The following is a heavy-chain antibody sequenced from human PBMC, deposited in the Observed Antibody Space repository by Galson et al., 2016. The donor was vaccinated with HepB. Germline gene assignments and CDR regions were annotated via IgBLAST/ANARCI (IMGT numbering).Heavy chain of an antibody. CDR3: ARDAGYHQINY. V-gene: IGHV3-7*03. J-gene: IGHJ4*02. Sequence: LRLSCAASGFMFSTYWMTWVRQAPGKGLEWVANINQDGSEKYHVDSVKGRFTISKDNGKNSLFLQLNSLRAEDTAVYYCARDAGYHQINYWGQGTLVTVSS. CDR2: INQDGSEK. CDR1: GFMFSTYW. D-gene: IGHD3-16*02.